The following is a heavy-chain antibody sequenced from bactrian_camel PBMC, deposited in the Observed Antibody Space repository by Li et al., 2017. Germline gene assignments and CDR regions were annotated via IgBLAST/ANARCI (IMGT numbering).Heavy chain of an antibody. D-gene: IGHD3*01. CDR3: ATVSPYAGVWSDKFSY. CDR1: GFTFSSND. J-gene: IGHJ4*01. V-gene: IGHV3-2*01. CDR2: AYSDASTT. Sequence: HVQLVESGGDLVQPGGSLRLACAASGFTFSSNDMSWVRQAPGKGLEWVSTAYSDASTTRYAESVKGRFSISRDNAKNTLYLQMNSLETEDTAVYYCATVSPYAGVWSDKFSYWGQGTQVTVS.